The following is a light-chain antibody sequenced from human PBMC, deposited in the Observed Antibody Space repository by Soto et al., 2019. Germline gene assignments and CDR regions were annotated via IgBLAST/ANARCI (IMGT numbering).Light chain of an antibody. J-gene: IGLJ2*01. CDR1: SSDVGYYNY. Sequence: QSALTQPASVSGSPGQSITLSCTGTSSDVGYYNYVSWYQQHPGKAPKLVIYDVSNRPSGVSNRFSGSKSGNTASLTISGLQSEDEADYYCSSYTSSSTLVFGGGTKLTVL. CDR2: DVS. V-gene: IGLV2-14*01. CDR3: SSYTSSSTLV.